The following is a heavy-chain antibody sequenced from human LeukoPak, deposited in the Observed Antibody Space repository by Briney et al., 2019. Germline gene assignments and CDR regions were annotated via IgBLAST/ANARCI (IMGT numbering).Heavy chain of an antibody. Sequence: ASVKASCKASGYTFTSYDINWVRQATGQGLEWMGWMNPNSGNTGYAQKFQGRVTMTRNTSISTAYMELSSLRSEDTAVYYCARVYTEGIYDLDYWGQGTLVTVSS. J-gene: IGHJ4*02. D-gene: IGHD3-3*01. CDR2: MNPNSGNT. CDR1: GYTFTSYD. V-gene: IGHV1-8*01. CDR3: ARVYTEGIYDLDY.